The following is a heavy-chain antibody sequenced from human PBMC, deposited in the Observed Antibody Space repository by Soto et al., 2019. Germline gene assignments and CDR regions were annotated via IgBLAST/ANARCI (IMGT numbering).Heavy chain of an antibody. CDR2: INPNSGGT. D-gene: IGHD2-2*01. V-gene: IGHV1-2*04. CDR1: GYTLTGYY. J-gene: IGHJ6*03. Sequence: ASVKVSCKASGYTLTGYYMHWVRQAPGQGLEWMGWINPNSGGTNYAQKFQGWVTMTRDTSISTAYMELSRLRSDDTAVYYCARGTVVPAAMSVPHYYYIDVWGKGTTVTVSS. CDR3: ARGTVVPAAMSVPHYYYIDV.